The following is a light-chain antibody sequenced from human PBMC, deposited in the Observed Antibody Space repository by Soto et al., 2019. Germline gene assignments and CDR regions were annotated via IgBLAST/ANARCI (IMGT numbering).Light chain of an antibody. J-gene: IGLJ2*01. CDR3: SSYTSSSTLV. CDR2: DVS. Sequence: QSVLTQPASGSGSPGQSITISCTGTSSDVGGYNYVSWYQQHPGKAPKLMIYDVSNRPSGVSNRFSGSKSGNTASLPISGRQGEDEADYFCSSYTSSSTLVFGGGTKLTVL. CDR1: SSDVGGYNY. V-gene: IGLV2-14*01.